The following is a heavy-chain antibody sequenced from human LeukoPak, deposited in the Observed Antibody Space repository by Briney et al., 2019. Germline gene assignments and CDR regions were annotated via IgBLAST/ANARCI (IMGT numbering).Heavy chain of an antibody. CDR2: IIPIFGTA. CDR3: ARVDCSSTSCYIVGAFDI. Sequence: SVKVSCKASGGTFSSYAISWVRQAPGQGLEWMGGIIPIFGTANYAQKLQGRVTITTDESTSTAYMELSSLRSEDTAVYYCARVDCSSTSCYIVGAFDIWGQGTMVTVSS. J-gene: IGHJ3*02. CDR1: GGTFSSYA. D-gene: IGHD2-2*02. V-gene: IGHV1-69*05.